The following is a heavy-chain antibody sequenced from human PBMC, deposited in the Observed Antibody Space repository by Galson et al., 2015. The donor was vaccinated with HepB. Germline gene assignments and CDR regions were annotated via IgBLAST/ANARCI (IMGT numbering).Heavy chain of an antibody. J-gene: IGHJ4*02. Sequence: SLRLSCAASGFTFSNYWMSWVRQAPGKGLEWVANINQNGDEKYYVDSVKGRFTISRDNAKNSLYLQMNSLRAEDTAVYYCARDSTLYSSGWSRWGQGTLVTVSS. D-gene: IGHD6-19*01. CDR3: ARDSTLYSSGWSR. CDR2: INQNGDEK. V-gene: IGHV3-7*03. CDR1: GFTFSNYW.